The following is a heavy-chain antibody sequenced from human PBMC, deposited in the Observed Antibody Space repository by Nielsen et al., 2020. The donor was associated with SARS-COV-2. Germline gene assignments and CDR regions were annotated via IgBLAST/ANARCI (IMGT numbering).Heavy chain of an antibody. CDR3: ARGGKSGYFDY. Sequence: WIRQPPGKGLEWIGYIYYSGSTFYNPSLKSRLTISVDTSKNQFSLKLSSVTAADTAVYYCARGGKSGYFDYWGQGTLVTVSS. J-gene: IGHJ4*02. V-gene: IGHV4-30-4*01. D-gene: IGHD3-10*01. CDR2: IYYSGST.